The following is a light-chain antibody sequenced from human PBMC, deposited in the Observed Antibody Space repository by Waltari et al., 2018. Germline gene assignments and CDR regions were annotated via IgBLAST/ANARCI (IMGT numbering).Light chain of an antibody. CDR2: GAS. Sequence: EIVMTQSPATLSVSPGDRATLSCRASRSGRTNLAWFQQKPGQPPRLLIPGASTTATGIPARFSGSGSGTEFTLTSTGVQSEDFAVYYCHEYEYWPPGTLGPGTKVEIK. CDR1: RSGRTN. CDR3: HEYEYWPPGT. V-gene: IGKV3-15*01. J-gene: IGKJ3*01.